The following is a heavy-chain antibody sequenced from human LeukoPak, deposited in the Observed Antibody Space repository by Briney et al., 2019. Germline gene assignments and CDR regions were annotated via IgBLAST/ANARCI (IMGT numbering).Heavy chain of an antibody. CDR1: GGTFSSYA. CDR3: ASSSDPITMIANYYYYYMDV. D-gene: IGHD3-22*01. CDR2: IIPIFGTA. V-gene: IGHV1-69*06. J-gene: IGHJ6*03. Sequence: GASVKVSCKASGGTFSSYAISWVRQAPGQGLEWMGGIIPIFGTANYAQKFQGRVTITADKSTSTAYMELSSLRSEDTAVYYCASSSDPITMIANYYYYYMDVWGKGTTVTVSS.